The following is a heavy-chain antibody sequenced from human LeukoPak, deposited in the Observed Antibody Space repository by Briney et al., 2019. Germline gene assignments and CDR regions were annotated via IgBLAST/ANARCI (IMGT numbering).Heavy chain of an antibody. J-gene: IGHJ6*04. CDR2: ISSSGSTI. V-gene: IGHV3-48*04. CDR1: GFTFSNAW. CDR3: AELGITMIGGV. Sequence: GGSLRLSCVASGFTFSNAWMNRVRQAPGKGLEWVSYISSSGSTIYYADSVKGRFTISRDNAKNSLYLQMNSLRAEDTAVYYCAELGITMIGGVWGKGTTVTISS. D-gene: IGHD3-10*02.